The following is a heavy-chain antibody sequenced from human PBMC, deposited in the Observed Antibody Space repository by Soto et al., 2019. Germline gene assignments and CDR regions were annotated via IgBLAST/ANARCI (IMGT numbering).Heavy chain of an antibody. Sequence: GESLKISWKSSGYGFTRYWGGWVRQMPGKGLEWMGIIYPGDSDTRYSPSFQGQVTISADKSISTAYLQWSSLKASDTAMYYCARIMAYCGGDCYFILGRTTLDYYGMDVWGQGTTVTVSS. D-gene: IGHD2-21*02. V-gene: IGHV5-51*01. CDR1: GYGFTRYW. J-gene: IGHJ6*02. CDR2: IYPGDSDT. CDR3: ARIMAYCGGDCYFILGRTTLDYYGMDV.